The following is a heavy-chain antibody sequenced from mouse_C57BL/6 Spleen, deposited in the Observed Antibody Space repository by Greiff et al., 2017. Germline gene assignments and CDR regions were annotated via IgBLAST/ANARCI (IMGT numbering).Heavy chain of an antibody. CDR2: IDPEDGDT. V-gene: IGHV14-1*01. CDR3: TTIGGYSAWFAY. J-gene: IGHJ3*01. D-gene: IGHD2-3*01. CDR1: GFNIKDYY. Sequence: VQLQQSGAELVRPGASVKLSCTASGFNIKDYYMHWVKQRPEQGLEWSGRIDPEDGDTEYAPKFQGKATMTADTSSNTAYLQLSSRTSEDTAVYYCTTIGGYSAWFAYWGQGTLVTVSA.